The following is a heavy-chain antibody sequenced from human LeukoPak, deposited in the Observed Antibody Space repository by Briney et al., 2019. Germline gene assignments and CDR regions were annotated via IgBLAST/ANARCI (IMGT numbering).Heavy chain of an antibody. Sequence: GGPLRLSCAASGFTFNKYAMSLVRQAPGKGLEWVSAISDNGGDRKYADSVKGRFTISRDNSKNTLYLQMNSLRAEDTAIYYCGRDWKLDYWGQGTLVTVSS. CDR2: ISDNGGDR. V-gene: IGHV3-23*01. D-gene: IGHD1-1*01. CDR1: GFTFNKYA. J-gene: IGHJ4*02. CDR3: GRDWKLDY.